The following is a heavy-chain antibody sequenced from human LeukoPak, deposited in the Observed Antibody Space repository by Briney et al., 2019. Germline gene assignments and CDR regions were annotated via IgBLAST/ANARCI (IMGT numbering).Heavy chain of an antibody. Sequence: ASVKVSCKASGYTFTSYYMHWVRQAPGQGLEWMGGIIPIFGTANYAQEFQGRVTITTDESTSTAYMELSSLRSEDTAVYYCAREDIVIVPAAMVYYYYYMDVWGKGTTVTVSS. J-gene: IGHJ6*03. CDR3: AREDIVIVPAAMVYYYYYMDV. CDR2: IIPIFGTA. CDR1: GYTFTSYY. V-gene: IGHV1-69*05. D-gene: IGHD2-2*01.